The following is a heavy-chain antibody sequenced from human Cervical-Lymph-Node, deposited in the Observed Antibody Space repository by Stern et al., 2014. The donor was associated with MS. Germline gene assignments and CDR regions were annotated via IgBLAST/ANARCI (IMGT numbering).Heavy chain of an antibody. D-gene: IGHD5-24*01. Sequence: VQLEESGAEVKKPGSSVKVSCKASGGTFSSYAISWVRQAPGQGLEWMGGIIPIFGTANYAQKFQGRVTITADESTSTAYMELSSLRSEDTAVYYCASLVEMATIWVYWGQGTLVTVSS. CDR3: ASLVEMATIWVY. CDR1: GGTFSSYA. CDR2: IIPIFGTA. J-gene: IGHJ4*02. V-gene: IGHV1-69*01.